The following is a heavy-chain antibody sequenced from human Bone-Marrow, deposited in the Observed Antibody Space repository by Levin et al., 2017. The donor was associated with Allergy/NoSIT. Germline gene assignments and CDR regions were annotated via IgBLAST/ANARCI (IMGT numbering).Heavy chain of an antibody. V-gene: IGHV4-39*01. J-gene: IGHJ4*02. CDR1: GGSMTSSSYY. D-gene: IGHD4-17*01. CDR3: ARREYADYVFDY. Sequence: SETLSLTCTVSGGSMTSSSYYWAWLRQPPGKGLEGIGHIDYSGTTDYNPSLKSRVTISVDTSKNQFSLRLTSMTAADTAVYSCARREYADYVFDYWGQGTLVTVSS. CDR2: IDYSGTT.